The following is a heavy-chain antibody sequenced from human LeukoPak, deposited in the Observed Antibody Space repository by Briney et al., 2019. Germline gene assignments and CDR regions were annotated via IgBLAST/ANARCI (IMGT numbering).Heavy chain of an antibody. D-gene: IGHD2-2*01. V-gene: IGHV3-21*01. CDR2: ISSSSSYI. J-gene: IGHJ4*02. CDR3: ARGPRQYCSSTSCYLDY. CDR1: GFTFSSYS. Sequence: PGGSLRLSCAASGFTFSSYSMNWVRQAPGKGLEWVSSISSSSSYIYYADSVKGRFTISRDNAKNSLYLQMNSLRAEDTAVYCCARGPRQYCSSTSCYLDYWGQGTLVTVSS.